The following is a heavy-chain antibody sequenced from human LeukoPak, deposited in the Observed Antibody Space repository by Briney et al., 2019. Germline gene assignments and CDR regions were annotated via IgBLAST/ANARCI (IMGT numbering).Heavy chain of an antibody. V-gene: IGHV1-18*01. Sequence: ASVKLSCNASGGTFSSYAISWVRQAPGQGLEWMGWISAYNGNTNYAQKLQGRVTMTTDTSTSTAYMELRSLRSDDTAVYYCASLGGYDYVWGSWPMPPNDAFDIWGQGTMVTVSS. D-gene: IGHD3-16*01. CDR1: GGTFSSYA. CDR3: ASLGGYDYVWGSWPMPPNDAFDI. J-gene: IGHJ3*02. CDR2: ISAYNGNT.